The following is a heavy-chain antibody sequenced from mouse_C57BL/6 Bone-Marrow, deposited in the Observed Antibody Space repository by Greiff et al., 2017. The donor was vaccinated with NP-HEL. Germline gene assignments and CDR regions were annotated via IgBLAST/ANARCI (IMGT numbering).Heavy chain of an antibody. D-gene: IGHD2-5*01. V-gene: IGHV1-82*01. Sequence: QVQLQQSGPELVKPVASVKISCKASGYAFSSSWMNWVKQRPGKGLEWIGRIYPGDGDTNYNGKFKGKATLTADKSSSTAYMQLSSLTSEDSAVYFCARMDYYSNPYWYFDVWGTGTTVTVSS. CDR2: IYPGDGDT. J-gene: IGHJ1*03. CDR1: GYAFSSSW. CDR3: ARMDYYSNPYWYFDV.